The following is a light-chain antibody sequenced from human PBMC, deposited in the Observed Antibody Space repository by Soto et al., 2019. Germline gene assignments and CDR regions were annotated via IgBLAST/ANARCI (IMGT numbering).Light chain of an antibody. Sequence: EIVMTQSPATLSVSPGERATLSCRASQSVSSNLAWYQQKPGQAPRLLIYGASTRANGIPARFSGSGSGTEFTLTISSLPSEDFEVYYCQQYNNWPYTFAQGTKVDIK. V-gene: IGKV3-15*01. J-gene: IGKJ2*01. CDR1: QSVSSN. CDR2: GAS. CDR3: QQYNNWPYT.